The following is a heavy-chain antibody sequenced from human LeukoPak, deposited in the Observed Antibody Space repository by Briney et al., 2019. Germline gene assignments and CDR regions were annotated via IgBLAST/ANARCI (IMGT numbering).Heavy chain of an antibody. CDR1: GFTFSSYS. J-gene: IGHJ4*02. CDR2: ISSSSSYI. CDR3: ARDRAVAGTVDY. Sequence: PGGSLRLSCAASGFTFSSYSMNWVRQAPGKGLEWVSSISSSSSYICYADSVKGRFTISRDNAKNSLYLQMNSLRAEDTAVYYCARDRAVAGTVDYWGQGTLVTVSS. V-gene: IGHV3-21*01. D-gene: IGHD6-19*01.